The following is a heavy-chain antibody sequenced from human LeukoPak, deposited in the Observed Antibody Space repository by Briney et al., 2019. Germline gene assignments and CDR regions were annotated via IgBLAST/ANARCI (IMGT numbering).Heavy chain of an antibody. D-gene: IGHD1-26*01. CDR2: IIPIFGTA. CDR1: GGTFSSYA. J-gene: IGHJ6*04. V-gene: IGHV1-69*06. CDR3: ARGGALTPDYYYGMDV. Sequence: SVKVSCKASGGTFSSYAISWVRQPPGQGLEWMGGIIPIFGTANYAQKFQGRVTITADKSTSTAYMELSSLRSEDTAVYYCARGGALTPDYYYGMDVWGKGTTVTVSS.